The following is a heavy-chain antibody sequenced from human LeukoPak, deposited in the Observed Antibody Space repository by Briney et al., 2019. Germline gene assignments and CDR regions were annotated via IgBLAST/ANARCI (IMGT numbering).Heavy chain of an antibody. CDR1: GGSISSGGYS. CDR2: IYHSGST. J-gene: IGHJ4*02. CDR3: ARGENYGDSSFDY. D-gene: IGHD4-17*01. V-gene: IGHV4-30-2*01. Sequence: SETLSLTCAVSGGSISSGGYSWSWIRQPPGKGLEWIGYIYHSGSTYYNPSLKSRVTISVDRSKNQFSLKLSSVTAADTAVYYCARGENYGDSSFDYWGQGTLVTVSS.